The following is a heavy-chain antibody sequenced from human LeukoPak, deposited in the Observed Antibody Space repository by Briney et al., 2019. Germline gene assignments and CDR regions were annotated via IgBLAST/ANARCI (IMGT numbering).Heavy chain of an antibody. CDR1: GFPFSSHW. CDR2: ISHDGSEK. CDR3: ASGGGWVFFN. Sequence: PGGSLRLSCAASGFPFSSHWLSWFRQSPGKGLEWVAHISHDGSEKHYVDSVKGRFTISRDNARNSQSLQMNSLRVDDTAVYYCASGGGWVFFNWGQGTLVTVSS. D-gene: IGHD6-19*01. J-gene: IGHJ4*02. V-gene: IGHV3-7*01.